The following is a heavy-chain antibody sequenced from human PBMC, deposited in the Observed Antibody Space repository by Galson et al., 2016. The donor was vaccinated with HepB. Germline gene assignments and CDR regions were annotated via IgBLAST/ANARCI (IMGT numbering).Heavy chain of an antibody. J-gene: IGHJ4*02. Sequence: AISGDSVSSNTAAWNWIRQSPSRGLEWLGRTYFRSKWYNDYTMSVKSRIIISPDTSKNQFSLQLNSATPEDTAVYYCERDVGSTLAARSFDYWGQGTLGTVSS. CDR2: TYFRSKWYN. CDR1: GDSVSSNTAA. D-gene: IGHD6-6*01. V-gene: IGHV6-1*01. CDR3: ERDVGSTLAARSFDY.